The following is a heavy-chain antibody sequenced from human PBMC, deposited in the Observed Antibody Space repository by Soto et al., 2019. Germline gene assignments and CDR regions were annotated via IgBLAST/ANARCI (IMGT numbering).Heavy chain of an antibody. J-gene: IGHJ6*02. CDR2: INPSGGST. D-gene: IGHD3-3*01. V-gene: IGHV1-46*01. CDR3: AGALYYDFWSVYFRPYYYHRMDV. Sequence: ASVKVSCKASGYTFTSYYMHWVRQAPGQGLEWMGIINPSGGSTSYAQKFQGRVTMTRDTSTSTVYMELSSLRSEETAVDYCAGALYYDFWSVYFRPYYYHRMDVWGQGTTVTVSS. CDR1: GYTFTSYY.